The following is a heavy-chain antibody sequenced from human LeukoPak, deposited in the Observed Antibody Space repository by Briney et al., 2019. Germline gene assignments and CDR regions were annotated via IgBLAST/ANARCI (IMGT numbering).Heavy chain of an antibody. Sequence: GGSLRFSCAASGFTVSSNYMSWVRQAPGKGLEWVSVIYSGGSTYYADSVKGRFTISRDNSKNTLYLQMNSLRAEDTAVYYCGRDNNYKVDVWGKGTTVTVSS. CDR3: GRDNNYKVDV. J-gene: IGHJ6*04. V-gene: IGHV3-53*01. CDR2: IYSGGST. D-gene: IGHD4-11*01. CDR1: GFTVSSNY.